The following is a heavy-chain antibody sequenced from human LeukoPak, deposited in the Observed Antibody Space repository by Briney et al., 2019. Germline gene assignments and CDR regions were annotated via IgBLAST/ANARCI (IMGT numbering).Heavy chain of an antibody. CDR1: GYTFTSYD. CDR3: ARGVEQLVWGYYYYMDV. J-gene: IGHJ6*03. D-gene: IGHD6-13*01. V-gene: IGHV1-8*01. Sequence: GASVKVSCKASGYTFTSYDINWVRQATGQGLEWMGWMNPNSGNTGYAQKFQGRVTMTRNTSISTAYMELSSLRSEDTAVYYCARGVEQLVWGYYYYMDVWGKGTTVTVSS. CDR2: MNPNSGNT.